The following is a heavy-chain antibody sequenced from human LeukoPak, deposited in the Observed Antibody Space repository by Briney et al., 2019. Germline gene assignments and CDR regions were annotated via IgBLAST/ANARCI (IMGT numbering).Heavy chain of an antibody. Sequence: GASVKVSCKASGYTFTSYYMHWVRQAPGQGLEWMGWINPNSGGTNYAQKFQGRVTMTRDTSISTAYMELSRLRSDDTAVYYCATEVHDSSLYSYGFNNDAFDIWGQGTMVTVSS. D-gene: IGHD5-18*01. CDR2: INPNSGGT. V-gene: IGHV1-2*02. J-gene: IGHJ3*02. CDR1: GYTFTSYY. CDR3: ATEVHDSSLYSYGFNNDAFDI.